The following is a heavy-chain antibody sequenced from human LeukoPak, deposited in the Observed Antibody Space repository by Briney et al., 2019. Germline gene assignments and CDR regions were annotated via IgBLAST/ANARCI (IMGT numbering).Heavy chain of an antibody. CDR1: GFTFNSYS. Sequence: GGSLRLPCAASGFTFNSYSMNWVRQAPGKGLEWVSSLSSSSRYIYYADSVKGRFTISRDNAKNSLYLQMNSLRAEDTAVYYCAREGGGLHYFDYWGQGTLVTVSS. D-gene: IGHD3-16*01. CDR3: AREGGGLHYFDY. V-gene: IGHV3-21*01. J-gene: IGHJ4*02. CDR2: LSSSSRYI.